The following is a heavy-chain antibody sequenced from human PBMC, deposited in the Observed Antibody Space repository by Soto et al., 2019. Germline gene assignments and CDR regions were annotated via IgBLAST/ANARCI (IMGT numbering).Heavy chain of an antibody. Sequence: QVQLVQSGAEVKGPGSSVSVSCKASGGTFDNFIMNWVRQTPGQGLEWMGGIVPMLGTPTYAEKFKGRVTISATGSTSTLYMEVTSLISEDTAIYYCARNGTYSSSLSQYSGMDVWGQGTTVTVSS. CDR3: ARNGTYSSSLSQYSGMDV. CDR1: GGTFDNFI. J-gene: IGHJ6*02. V-gene: IGHV1-69*01. D-gene: IGHD1-26*01. CDR2: IVPMLGTP.